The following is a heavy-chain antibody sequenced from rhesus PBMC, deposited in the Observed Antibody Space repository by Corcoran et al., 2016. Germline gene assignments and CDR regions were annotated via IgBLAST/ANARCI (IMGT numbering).Heavy chain of an antibody. D-gene: IGHD3-16*01. CDR3: ARRGIGGSYYYFDY. CDR1: GGSISGYYY. V-gene: IGHV4-73*01. Sequence: QVQLQQWGEGLVKPSETLSLTCAVYGGSISGYYYWSWIRQPPGKGLELIGYIYGNSASTNYNPSLKSRVTMSKVTSKNQFSLKLSSVTAADTAVYYCARRGIGGSYYYFDYWGQGVLVTVSS. J-gene: IGHJ4*01. CDR2: IYGNSAST.